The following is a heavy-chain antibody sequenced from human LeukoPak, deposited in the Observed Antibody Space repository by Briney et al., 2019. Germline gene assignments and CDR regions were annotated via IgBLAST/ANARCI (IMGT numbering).Heavy chain of an antibody. D-gene: IGHD7-27*01. Sequence: GGSLRLSCAASGYSFSDYSMNWVRQAPGKGLEWVSYISRGSTITYYGESVKGRFTISRDNAKNSVYLEMNSLRDEDAAVYYCARDENWGSAYHYHGMDVWGQGTTVTVSS. CDR1: GYSFSDYS. CDR3: ARDENWGSAYHYHGMDV. V-gene: IGHV3-48*02. CDR2: ISRGSTIT. J-gene: IGHJ6*02.